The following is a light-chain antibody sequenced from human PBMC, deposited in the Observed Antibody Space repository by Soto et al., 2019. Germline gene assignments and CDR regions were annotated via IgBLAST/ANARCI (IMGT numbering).Light chain of an antibody. CDR2: GAS. V-gene: IGKV3-15*01. CDR1: QSVSSN. J-gene: IGKJ3*01. Sequence: EIVMTQSPATLSVSPGERATLSSRASQSVSSNLAWYQQKPGQAPRLLIYGASTRATGIPARFSGSRSGTEFTLTISSLQSEDFAVYYCQQYNNWPPWTFGPGTKVDIK. CDR3: QQYNNWPPWT.